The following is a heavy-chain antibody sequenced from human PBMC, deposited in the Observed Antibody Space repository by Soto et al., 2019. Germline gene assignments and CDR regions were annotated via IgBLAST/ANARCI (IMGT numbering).Heavy chain of an antibody. V-gene: IGHV4-4*02. CDR2: IYHSGST. D-gene: IGHD3-22*01. J-gene: IGHJ6*02. CDR3: ARDVSSGYYRDYYYGMDV. Sequence: PSETLSLTCAVSGGSISSSNWWSWVRQPPGKGLEWIGEIYHSGSTNYNPSLKSRVTISVDKSKNQFSLKLSSVTAADTAVYYCARDVSSGYYRDYYYGMDVWGQGTTVTAP. CDR1: GGSISSSNW.